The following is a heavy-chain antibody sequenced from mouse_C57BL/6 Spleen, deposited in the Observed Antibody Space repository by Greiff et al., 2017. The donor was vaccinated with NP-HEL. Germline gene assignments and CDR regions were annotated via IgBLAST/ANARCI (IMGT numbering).Heavy chain of an antibody. V-gene: IGHV1-61*01. CDR3: ARRGNWYFDV. J-gene: IGHJ1*03. CDR2: IYPSDSET. Sequence: QVQLQQPGAELVRPGSSVKLSCKASGYTFTSYWMDWVKQRPGQGLEWIGNIYPSDSETPYNQKSKDKATLTVDKSSSTAYMQLSSLTSEDSAVYYCARRGNWYFDVWGTGTTVTVSS. CDR1: GYTFTSYW.